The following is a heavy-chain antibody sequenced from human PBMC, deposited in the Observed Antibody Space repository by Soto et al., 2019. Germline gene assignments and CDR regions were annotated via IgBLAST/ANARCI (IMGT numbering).Heavy chain of an antibody. CDR3: ARAITAAALGY. Sequence: QVQLVESGGGVVQPGRSLRLSCAASGFTFSSYAMHWVRQAPGKGLEWVAVISYDGSNKYYADSVKGRFTISRDNSKNTLYLQMNSLRAEDTAVYYCARAITAAALGYWGQGTLVTVSS. CDR1: GFTFSSYA. CDR2: ISYDGSNK. V-gene: IGHV3-30-3*01. J-gene: IGHJ4*02. D-gene: IGHD2-2*01.